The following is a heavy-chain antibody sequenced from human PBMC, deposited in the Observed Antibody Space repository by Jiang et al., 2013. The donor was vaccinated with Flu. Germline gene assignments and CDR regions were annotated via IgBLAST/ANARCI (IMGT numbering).Heavy chain of an antibody. V-gene: IGHV4-39*01. CDR3: ASTPWNGYAREEDYFDY. CDR2: IYYSGST. J-gene: IGHJ4*02. D-gene: IGHD5-12*01. CDR1: GDSISSSNYY. Sequence: GSGLVKPSETLSLTCTVSGDSISSSNYYWGWIRQPPGKGLEWIGTIYYSGSTYYNPSLKSRVTLSVDTSNNQFSLKLSSMTAADTAVYYCASTPWNGYAREEDYFDYWGQGTQVTVSS.